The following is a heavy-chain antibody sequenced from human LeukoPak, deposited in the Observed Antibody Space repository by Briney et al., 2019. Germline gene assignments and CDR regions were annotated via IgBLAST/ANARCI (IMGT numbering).Heavy chain of an antibody. CDR3: ARPVEMATSPFDY. V-gene: IGHV5-51*01. J-gene: IGHJ4*02. D-gene: IGHD5-24*01. CDR2: IYPGDSDT. Sequence: GEFLKTSCKSSGYSFTSYWIGWVRQMPGKGLEWMRIIYPGDSDTRYSPSFQGQVTISADKSISTAYLQWSSLKASDTAMYYCARPVEMATSPFDYWGQGTLVTVSS. CDR1: GYSFTSYW.